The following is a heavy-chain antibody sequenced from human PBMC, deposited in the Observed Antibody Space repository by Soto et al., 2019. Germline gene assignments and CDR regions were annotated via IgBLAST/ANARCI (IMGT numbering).Heavy chain of an antibody. CDR1: GYTFTSYY. V-gene: IGHV1-46*01. CDR3: ARGSYDYVWWSYRYMGYYFDY. CDR2: TNPSGGST. J-gene: IGHJ4*02. Sequence: QVQLVQSGAEVKKPGASVKVSCKASGYTFTSYYMHWVRQAPGQGLEWMGITNPSGGSTSYAQKFQGRVTMTRETSTSTVYMELSSLRSEDTAVYYCARGSYDYVWWSYRYMGYYFDYWGQGTLVTVSS. D-gene: IGHD3-16*02.